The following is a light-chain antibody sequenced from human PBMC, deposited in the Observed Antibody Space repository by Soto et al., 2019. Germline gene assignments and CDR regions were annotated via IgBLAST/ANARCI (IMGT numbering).Light chain of an antibody. CDR1: QSVNSN. Sequence: IALSLSPDALSASSGERATLSCRISQSVNSNLAWFQQKPGQAPRLLIYGASTRATGIPARFSGSGSGTEFTLTISSLQSDDFAVYYCQQYHNWPPLTFGGGTKADI. CDR2: GAS. J-gene: IGKJ4*01. V-gene: IGKV3D-15*01. CDR3: QQYHNWPPLT.